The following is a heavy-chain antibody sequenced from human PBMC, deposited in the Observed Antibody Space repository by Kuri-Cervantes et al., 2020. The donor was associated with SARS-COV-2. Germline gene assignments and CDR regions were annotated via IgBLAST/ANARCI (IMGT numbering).Heavy chain of an antibody. CDR1: GDSVSSNSAA. V-gene: IGHV6-1*01. J-gene: IGHJ5*02. CDR3: ARDLNWVGDGSYLWVWFDP. Sequence: SQTLSLTCAISGDSVSSNSAAWNWIRQSPSRGLEWLGRTYYRSKWNNDYAVSVKSRITINPDTSKNQFSLQLNSVTPEDTAVYYCARDLNWVGDGSYLWVWFDPWGQGTLVTVSS. CDR2: TYYRSKWNN. D-gene: IGHD1-26*01.